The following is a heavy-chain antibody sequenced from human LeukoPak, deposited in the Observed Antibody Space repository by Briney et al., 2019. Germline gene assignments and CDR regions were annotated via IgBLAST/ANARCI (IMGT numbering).Heavy chain of an antibody. D-gene: IGHD3-22*01. V-gene: IGHV3-23*01. CDR3: ARDDDTTGRYSRFDY. J-gene: IGHJ4*02. CDR1: GFTFSSYA. Sequence: QPGGSLRLSCATSGFTFSSYAMSWVRQAPGKGLEWVSAISGSGGSTYYADSVKGRFTVFRDTSKHTLYLQMSSLRAEDTAVYFCARDDDTTGRYSRFDYWGQGTLVTVSS. CDR2: ISGSGGST.